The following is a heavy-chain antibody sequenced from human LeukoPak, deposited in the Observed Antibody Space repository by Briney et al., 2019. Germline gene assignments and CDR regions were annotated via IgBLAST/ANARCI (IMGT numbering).Heavy chain of an antibody. D-gene: IGHD6-6*01. CDR1: GFTFSNYW. Sequence: SGGSLRLSCEGSGFTFSNYWMGWVRQAPGKGLQWVANIKTDGSEKYYVDSVKGRFTISRDNAKNSLYLQMNSLRAEDTAVYYCARGNLRRGSSGFDYWGQGTLVTVSS. CDR2: IKTDGSEK. V-gene: IGHV3-7*01. J-gene: IGHJ4*02. CDR3: ARGNLRRGSSGFDY.